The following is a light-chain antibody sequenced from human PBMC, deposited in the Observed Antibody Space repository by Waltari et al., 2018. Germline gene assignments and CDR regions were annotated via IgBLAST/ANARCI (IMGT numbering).Light chain of an antibody. CDR3: QQYNNWPLT. J-gene: IGKJ4*01. CDR1: QSVSSN. Sequence: EKVMTQSPATLAVSQGEIATLSCLASQSVSSNLAIYQQKPGQAPRLLIYAASTRATSIPARFSGSGSGTEFTLTISSLQSEDFAVYYCQQYNNWPLTFGGGTKVEIK. V-gene: IGKV3-15*01. CDR2: AAS.